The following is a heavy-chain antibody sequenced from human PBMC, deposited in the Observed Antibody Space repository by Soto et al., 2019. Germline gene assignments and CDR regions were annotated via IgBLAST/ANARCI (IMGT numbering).Heavy chain of an antibody. CDR3: ASSGYCSGGSCYSILVY. D-gene: IGHD2-15*01. Sequence: ASVKVSCKVSGYTLTELSMHWVRQAPGKGLEWMGGFDPEDGETIYAQKFQGRVTMTEDTSTDTAYMELSSLRSEDTAVYYCASSGYCSGGSCYSILVYWGQGTLVTVSS. CDR1: GYTLTELS. CDR2: FDPEDGET. V-gene: IGHV1-24*01. J-gene: IGHJ4*02.